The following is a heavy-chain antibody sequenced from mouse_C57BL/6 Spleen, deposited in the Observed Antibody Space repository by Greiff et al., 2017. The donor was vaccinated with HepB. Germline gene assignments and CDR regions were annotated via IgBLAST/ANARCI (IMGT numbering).Heavy chain of an antibody. CDR2: IDPSDSYT. CDR3: AREVPSTVVATDYFDY. CDR1: GYTFTSYW. J-gene: IGHJ2*01. D-gene: IGHD1-1*01. Sequence: QVQLQQPGAELVMPGASVKLSCKASGYTFTSYWMHWVKQRPGQGLEWIGEIDPSDSYTNYNQKFKGKSTLTVDKSSSTAYMQLSSLTSEDSAVYYCAREVPSTVVATDYFDYWGQGTTLTVSS. V-gene: IGHV1-69*01.